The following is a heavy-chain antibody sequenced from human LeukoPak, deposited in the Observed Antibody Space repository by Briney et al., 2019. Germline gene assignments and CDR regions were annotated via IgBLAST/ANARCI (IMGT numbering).Heavy chain of an antibody. Sequence: ASVKVSFKASGYTFTGYYMHWVRQAPGQGLEWMGWVNPNSGGTNYAQKFQGRVTMTRDTSISTAYMELSRLRSDDTAVYYCARGYSSGWYCVFNYWGQGTLVTVSS. CDR2: VNPNSGGT. CDR3: ARGYSSGWYCVFNY. CDR1: GYTFTGYY. V-gene: IGHV1-2*02. D-gene: IGHD6-19*01. J-gene: IGHJ4*02.